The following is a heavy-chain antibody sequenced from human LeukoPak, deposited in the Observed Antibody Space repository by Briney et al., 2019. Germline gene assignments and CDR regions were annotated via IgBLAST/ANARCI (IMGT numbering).Heavy chain of an antibody. CDR2: IWEDGSNK. Sequence: AGGSLRLSCAASGFTFSSYGMHWVRQAPGKGLEWVAVIWEDGSNKYYADSVKGRFTISRDNSKNTLYLQMNSLRAEDTAVYYCARGGSDPYCSSTSCYNHYFDYWGQGTLVTVSS. CDR3: ARGGSDPYCSSTSCYNHYFDY. D-gene: IGHD2-2*02. CDR1: GFTFSSYG. V-gene: IGHV3-33*01. J-gene: IGHJ4*02.